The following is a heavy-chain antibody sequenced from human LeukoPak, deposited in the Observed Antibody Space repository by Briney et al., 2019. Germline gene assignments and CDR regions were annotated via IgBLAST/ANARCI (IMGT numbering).Heavy chain of an antibody. Sequence: GGSLRLSCAASGFTFGDYDMSWVRQAPGKGLEWASGINWNGGSTGYADSVKGRFTISRDNAKNSLYLQMNSLRAEDTALYYCARRDYYGSGSPDYWGQGTLVTVSS. V-gene: IGHV3-20*04. CDR1: GFTFGDYD. CDR3: ARRDYYGSGSPDY. J-gene: IGHJ4*02. D-gene: IGHD3-10*01. CDR2: INWNGGST.